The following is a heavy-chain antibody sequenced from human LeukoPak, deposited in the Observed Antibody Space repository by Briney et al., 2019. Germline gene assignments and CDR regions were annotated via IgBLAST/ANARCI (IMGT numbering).Heavy chain of an antibody. V-gene: IGHV1-69*06. CDR2: IIPFFGRA. D-gene: IGHD3-16*02. Sequence: SVKVSCKASGYTFTSYAMHWVRQAPGQGLEWMGGIIPFFGRADYAQKFQGRVTITADKSTSTAYMDLTSLKSEDTAVYYCARDNNDYVWGSYRYGFDPWGQGTLVTVSS. J-gene: IGHJ5*02. CDR1: GYTFTSYA. CDR3: ARDNNDYVWGSYRYGFDP.